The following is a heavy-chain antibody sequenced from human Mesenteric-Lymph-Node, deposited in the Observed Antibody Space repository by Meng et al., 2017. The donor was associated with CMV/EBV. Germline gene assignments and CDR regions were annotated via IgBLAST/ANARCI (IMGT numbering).Heavy chain of an antibody. CDR3: ARGVNWGFGY. D-gene: IGHD7-27*01. J-gene: IGHJ4*02. V-gene: IGHV4-34*01. CDR2: INHSGST. Sequence: GSLRLSCAVYGGSFSGYYWSWIRQPPGKGLEWIGEINHSGSTNYNPSLKSRVTISVDTSKNQFSLKLSSVTAADTAVYYCARGVNWGFGYWGQGTLVTVSS. CDR1: GGSFSGYY.